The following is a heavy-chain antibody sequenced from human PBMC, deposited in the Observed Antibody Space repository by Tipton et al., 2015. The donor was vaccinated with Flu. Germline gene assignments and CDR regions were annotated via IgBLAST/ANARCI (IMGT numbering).Heavy chain of an antibody. V-gene: IGHV4-38-2*02. CDR3: ARRDFSNYVSDPKSWFDP. Sequence: LRLSCTVSGDSISGSYYWGWIRQAPGKGLEWIGNIYHTGSTYHNPSLKSRVTMSVDTSRNHLSLRLRSVTAADTAVYFCARRDFSNYVSDPKSWFDPWGQGILVTVSA. CDR1: GDSISGSYY. J-gene: IGHJ5*02. CDR2: IYHTGST. D-gene: IGHD4-11*01.